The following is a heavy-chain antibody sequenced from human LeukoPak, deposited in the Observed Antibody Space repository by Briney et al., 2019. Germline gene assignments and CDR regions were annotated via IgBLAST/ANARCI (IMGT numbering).Heavy chain of an antibody. V-gene: IGHV3-30*03. J-gene: IGHJ4*02. D-gene: IGHD1-1*01. CDR2: ISFDGKNK. CDR1: GFTFSSQP. Sequence: PGGSLRLSCAASGFTFSSQPMHWVRQTPGKGLEWVALISFDGKNKFYGDSVIGRFTISRDNTKNTLFLQMNSLRAEDMGVYYCVRPMTTTRNFEHWGRGTLVTVSS. CDR3: VRPMTTTRNFEH.